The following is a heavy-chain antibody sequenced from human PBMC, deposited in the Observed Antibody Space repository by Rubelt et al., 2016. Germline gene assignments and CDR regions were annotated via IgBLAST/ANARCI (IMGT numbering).Heavy chain of an antibody. D-gene: IGHD4-23*01. CDR2: MKPNSGNK. CDR1: GYTFTSYD. J-gene: IGHJ4*02. V-gene: IGHV1-8*01. CDR3: ARGRAVKLADSGGNDY. Sequence: QVQLVQSGAEVKKPGASVKVSCKASGYTFTSYDINWVRQATGQGLEWMGWMKPNSGNKGYAQKVQGRVTMTRNTSISTAYMELSSLGSEDTAVYYWARGRAVKLADSGGNDYWGQGTLVTVSS.